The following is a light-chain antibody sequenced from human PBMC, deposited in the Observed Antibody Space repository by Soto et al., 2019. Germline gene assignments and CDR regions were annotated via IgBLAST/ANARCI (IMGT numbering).Light chain of an antibody. CDR1: SSDIGTYNF. J-gene: IGLJ1*01. CDR3: SSYAGSSNV. V-gene: IGLV2-8*01. Sequence: QSSLTQPASVSGSPGQSITISCTGTSSDIGTYNFVSWYQQHPGKAPKLMIYEVSDRPSGVPDRFSGSKSGNTASLTVSGLQAEDEADYYCSSYAGSSNVFGTGTKLTVL. CDR2: EVS.